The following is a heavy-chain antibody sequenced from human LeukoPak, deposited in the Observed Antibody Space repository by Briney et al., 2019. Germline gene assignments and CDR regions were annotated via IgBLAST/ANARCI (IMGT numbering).Heavy chain of an antibody. V-gene: IGHV1-2*02. CDR1: GYTFTGYY. CDR3: ARRRITIFGVVTDDAFDI. J-gene: IGHJ3*02. Sequence: GASVKVSCKASGYTFTGYYMHWVRQAPGQGLEWMGWINPNSGGTNCAQKFQGRVTMTRDTSISTAYMELSRLRSDDTAVYYCARRRITIFGVVTDDAFDIWGQGTMVTVSS. CDR2: INPNSGGT. D-gene: IGHD3-3*01.